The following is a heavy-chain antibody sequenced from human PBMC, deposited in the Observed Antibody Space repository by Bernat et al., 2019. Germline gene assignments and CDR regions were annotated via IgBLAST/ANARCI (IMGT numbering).Heavy chain of an antibody. CDR3: AGQRGGVDCGDYSYLDY. D-gene: IGHD4-17*01. CDR1: GGSISSSSYY. Sequence: QLQLQESGPGLVKPSETLSLTCTVSGGSISSSSYYWGWIRQPPGKGLEWIGSIYYSGSTYYNPSLKSRVTITVDTSKNQFSLKLSSVTAADTGVYYCAGQRGGVDCGDYSYLDYWGQGTLVTVSS. CDR2: IYYSGST. J-gene: IGHJ4*02. V-gene: IGHV4-39*01.